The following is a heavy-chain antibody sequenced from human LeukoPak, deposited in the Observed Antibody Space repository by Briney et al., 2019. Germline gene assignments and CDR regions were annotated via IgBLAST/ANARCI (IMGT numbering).Heavy chain of an antibody. Sequence: ASVKVSCKASGYTFTGYYMHWVRQAPGQGLEWMGWINPNSGGTNYAQKFQGRVTMTRDTSISTAYMELSRLRSDDTAVYYCARGIRLLYYYDSSGYYYFDYWGQGTLVTVSS. D-gene: IGHD3-22*01. V-gene: IGHV1-2*02. CDR3: ARGIRLLYYYDSSGYYYFDY. J-gene: IGHJ4*02. CDR1: GYTFTGYY. CDR2: INPNSGGT.